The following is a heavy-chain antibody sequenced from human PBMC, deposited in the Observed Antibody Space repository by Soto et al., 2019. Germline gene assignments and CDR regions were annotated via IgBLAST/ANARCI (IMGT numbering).Heavy chain of an antibody. CDR3: ARHRWGSGSYSGLLDF. D-gene: IGHD3-10*01. Sequence: PSETLSLTCSVSGGSISTSSYFWGWIRQSPGKGLEWVGAVHYSGSANYRSSLQSRVTISVDTSQNQFSLRLRSVTAADTAVYYCARHRWGSGSYSGLLDFWGQGALVTVSS. V-gene: IGHV4-39*01. J-gene: IGHJ4*02. CDR1: GGSISTSSYF. CDR2: VHYSGSA.